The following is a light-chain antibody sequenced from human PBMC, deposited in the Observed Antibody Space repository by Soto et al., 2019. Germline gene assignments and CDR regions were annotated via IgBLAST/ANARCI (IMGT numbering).Light chain of an antibody. CDR2: GAS. V-gene: IGKV3-15*01. J-gene: IGKJ1*01. CDR1: QSVSGK. Sequence: EIVMTQSPATLSVSPGERATLSCRASQSVSGKLAWYQQKPGQAPTLLIYGASTRATGIPARFSCTGSGTEITLTISSLQSEDFAVYYCQQYNNWRTFGQATKVEI. CDR3: QQYNNWRT.